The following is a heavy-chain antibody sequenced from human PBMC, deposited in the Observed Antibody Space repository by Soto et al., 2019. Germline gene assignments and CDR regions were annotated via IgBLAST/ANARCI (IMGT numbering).Heavy chain of an antibody. J-gene: IGHJ6*02. CDR3: GYQPWRDGGCYWVSFAGRDV. Sequence: QTTLKESGPPLVQPTQTLTLTCTSSRLSRNTSGEGVTWNRQHPGEDVAWLALNYWDANKRYRPSQENRITITKDTTRNVVMLTTTKIDSVEAATYCCGYQPWRDGGCYWVSFAGRDVWGQGTTVTVSS. CDR1: RLSRNTSGEG. D-gene: IGHD2-15*01. CDR2: NYWDANK. V-gene: IGHV2-5*02.